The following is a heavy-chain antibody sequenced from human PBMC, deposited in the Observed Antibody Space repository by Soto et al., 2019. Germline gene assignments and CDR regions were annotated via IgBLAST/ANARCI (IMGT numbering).Heavy chain of an antibody. Sequence: SETLSLTCTVSGGSISSSSYYWGWIRQPPGKGLEWIGSIYYSGSTYYNPSLKSRVTISVDTSKNQFSLKLSSVTAADTAVYYCARSDFASVGWFDPWGQGTLVT. CDR2: IYYSGST. V-gene: IGHV4-39*01. D-gene: IGHD3-3*01. CDR3: ARSDFASVGWFDP. CDR1: GGSISSSSYY. J-gene: IGHJ5*02.